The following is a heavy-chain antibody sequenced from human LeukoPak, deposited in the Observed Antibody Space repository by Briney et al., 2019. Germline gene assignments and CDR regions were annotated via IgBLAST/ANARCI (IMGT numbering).Heavy chain of an antibody. D-gene: IGHD2-8*01. V-gene: IGHV4-4*07. CDR2: IYASGST. Sequence: SQTLSLTCSLSGDSMSDSYWSWIRQPAGKGLEWIGRIYASGSTNYNPSLKSRVTLSVDTSSNQFSLTLSSVTAADTAVYHCARDIRSHNGPGGYYYYYMDVWGKGTTVTVSS. J-gene: IGHJ6*03. CDR3: ARDIRSHNGPGGYYYYYMDV. CDR1: GDSMSDSY.